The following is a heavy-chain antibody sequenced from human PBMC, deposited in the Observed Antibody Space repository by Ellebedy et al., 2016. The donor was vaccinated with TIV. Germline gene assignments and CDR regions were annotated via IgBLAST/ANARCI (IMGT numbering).Heavy chain of an antibody. D-gene: IGHD3-3*01. J-gene: IGHJ6*02. CDR1: GFRFSSYA. CDR3: ARDWLRFSPLPMDV. Sequence: GESLKISCAASGFRFSSYAMTWVRQAPGKGLEWVSVISGGGGITNFAESVKGRFTISRDDSKNTLYLQMNSLRAEDTAVYYCARDWLRFSPLPMDVWGQGTTVTVSS. V-gene: IGHV3-23*01. CDR2: ISGGGGIT.